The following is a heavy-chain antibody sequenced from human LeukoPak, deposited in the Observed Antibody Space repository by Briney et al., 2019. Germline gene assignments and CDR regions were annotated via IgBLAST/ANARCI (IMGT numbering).Heavy chain of an antibody. CDR2: IYPGDSDT. Sequence: GESLKISCKGSGYSFTSYWIGWVRQMPGKGLEWMGIIYPGDSDTRYSPSFQGQVTISADKSISTAYLQWSSLKASDTAMYYCARLGSNRWKNYYGMDVWGQGTTVTVSS. J-gene: IGHJ6*02. V-gene: IGHV5-51*01. D-gene: IGHD1-14*01. CDR1: GYSFTSYW. CDR3: ARLGSNRWKNYYGMDV.